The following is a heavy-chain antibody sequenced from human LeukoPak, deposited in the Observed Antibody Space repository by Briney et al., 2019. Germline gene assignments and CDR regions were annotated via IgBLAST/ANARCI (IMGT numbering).Heavy chain of an antibody. CDR3: AKDAAAAGPLDYYYYGMDV. CDR1: GDSVSSNSAA. D-gene: IGHD6-13*01. V-gene: IGHV6-1*01. CDR2: TYYRSKWYN. J-gene: IGHJ6*02. Sequence: SQTLSLTCAISGDSVSSNSAAWNWIRQSPSRGLEWLGRTYYRSKWYNDYAVSVKSRITINPDTSKNQFSLQLNSVTPEDTAVYYCAKDAAAAGPLDYYYYGMDVWGQGTTVTVSS.